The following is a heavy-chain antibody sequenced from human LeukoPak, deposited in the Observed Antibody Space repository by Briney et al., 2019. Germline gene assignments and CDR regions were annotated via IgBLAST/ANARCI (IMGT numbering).Heavy chain of an antibody. D-gene: IGHD4-17*01. CDR2: INYSGNT. CDR1: GGPINSYY. CDR3: AREGRQDYVYFDY. V-gene: IGHV4-59*01. J-gene: IGHJ4*02. Sequence: SETLSLTYTVSGGPINSYYWSWIRQPPGKGLEWIGYINYSGNTDYNPSLKSRVTISVDTSKNQFSLKVISVTAADTAVYYCAREGRQDYVYFDYWCQGTLVTVSS.